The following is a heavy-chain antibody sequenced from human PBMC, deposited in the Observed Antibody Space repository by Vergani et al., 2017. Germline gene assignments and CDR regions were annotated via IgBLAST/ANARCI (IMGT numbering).Heavy chain of an antibody. CDR2: ISSGGGDI. CDR3: TTAXGLYYLHGEYFQY. D-gene: IGHD3-10*01. CDR1: GFTFDTYT. V-gene: IGHV3-23*01. J-gene: IGHJ1*01. Sequence: QLLESGGGLIQPGGSLRLSCAASGFTFDTYTMAYVRQAPGKGLEWVATISSGGGDIFYADSVKGRFTISRDNSKNTLFLQMNSLKDEDTAVYYCTTAXGLYYLHGEYFQYWGRGTLVSVSS.